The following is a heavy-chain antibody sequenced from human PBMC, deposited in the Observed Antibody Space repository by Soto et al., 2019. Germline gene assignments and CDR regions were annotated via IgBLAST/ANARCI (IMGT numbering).Heavy chain of an antibody. CDR3: AREGPGVYDILTGYYDS. V-gene: IGHV1-18*01. CDR2: ISAYNGNT. D-gene: IGHD3-9*01. J-gene: IGHJ5*02. CDR1: GYTFTSYG. Sequence: ASVKVSCKASGYTFTSYGISWVRQAPGQGLEWMGWISAYNGNTNYAQKLQGRVTMTTDTSTSTAYMELRSLRSDDTAVYYCAREGPGVYDILTGYYDSWGQGTLVTVPS.